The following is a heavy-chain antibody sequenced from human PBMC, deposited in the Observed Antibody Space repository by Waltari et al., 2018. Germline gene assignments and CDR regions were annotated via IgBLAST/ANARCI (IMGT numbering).Heavy chain of an antibody. CDR2: INHRGIT. D-gene: IGHD3-10*01. J-gene: IGHJ5*02. CDR1: GGPLSRYF. CDR3: VRGAFEFYSSSFGKGGWFDP. Sequence: QVQLQQWGAGLLKPSETLSLSCAVYGGPLSRYFWSWIRQSTRKGLEWIGEINHRGITNYNPSLRGRVTISVDTSKNQFSLKLSSVTAADTAVYYCVRGAFEFYSSSFGKGGWFDPWGQGTPVTVSS. V-gene: IGHV4-34*01.